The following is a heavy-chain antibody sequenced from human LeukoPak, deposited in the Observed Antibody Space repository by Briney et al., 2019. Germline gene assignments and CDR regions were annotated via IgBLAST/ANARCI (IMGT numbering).Heavy chain of an antibody. V-gene: IGHV4-4*07. D-gene: IGHD5-18*01. CDR3: ARGDSYGSSYFDY. Sequence: MASETLSLTCTVSGGSISSYYWSWIRQPAGKGLEWIGRICTSGSTNYNPSLKSRVTMSVDTSKNQFSLKLSSVTAADTAVYYARGDSYGSSYFDYWGQGTLVTVSS. CDR1: GGSISSYY. CDR2: ICTSGST. J-gene: IGHJ4*02.